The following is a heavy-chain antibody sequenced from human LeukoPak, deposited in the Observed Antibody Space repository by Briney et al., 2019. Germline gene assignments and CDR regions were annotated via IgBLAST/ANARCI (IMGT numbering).Heavy chain of an antibody. D-gene: IGHD3-22*01. J-gene: IGHJ4*02. Sequence: SETLSLTCTVSGGSISSYYWSWIRQPPGKGLEWIGYIYYGGSTNYNPSLKSRVTISVDTSKNQFSLKLSSVTAADTAVYYCARSVGGDSSGYPPSYWGQGTLVTVSS. CDR3: ARSVGGDSSGYPPSY. CDR1: GGSISSYY. V-gene: IGHV4-59*01. CDR2: IYYGGST.